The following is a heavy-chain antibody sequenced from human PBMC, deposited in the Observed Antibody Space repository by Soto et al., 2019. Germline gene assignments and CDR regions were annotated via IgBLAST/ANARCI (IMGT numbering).Heavy chain of an antibody. CDR3: AKDLVVVAAEPYYYYYGMDV. Sequence: SGGSLRLSCAASGFTFSSYGMHWVRQAPGKGLEWVAVISYDGSNKYYADSVKGRFTISRDNSKNTLYLQMNSLRAEDTAVYYCAKDLVVVAAEPYYYYYGMDVWGQGTTVTVSS. CDR1: GFTFSSYG. CDR2: ISYDGSNK. V-gene: IGHV3-30*18. J-gene: IGHJ6*02. D-gene: IGHD2-15*01.